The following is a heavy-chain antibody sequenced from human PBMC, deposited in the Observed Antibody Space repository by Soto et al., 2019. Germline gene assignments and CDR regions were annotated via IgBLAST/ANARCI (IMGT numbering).Heavy chain of an antibody. Sequence: QTLSLTCSISWNSVSSNDATWDWIRQSPSRGLEWLGRTYDRSRWQTDYAISVKSRISINPDTSNNQVSLQMNSLRAEDTAVYYCARHLAGNRDYWGQGTLGTVSS. V-gene: IGHV6-1*01. J-gene: IGHJ4*02. CDR3: ARHLAGNRDY. CDR1: WNSVSSNDAT. D-gene: IGHD3-3*02. CDR2: TYDRSRWQT.